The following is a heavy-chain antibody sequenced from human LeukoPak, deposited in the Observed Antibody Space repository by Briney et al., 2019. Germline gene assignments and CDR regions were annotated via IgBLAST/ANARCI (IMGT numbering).Heavy chain of an antibody. CDR2: INPSGGST. V-gene: IGHV1-46*01. CDR1: GYTFTSYY. Sequence: ASVKVSCKASGYTFTSYYMHWVRHAPAQGLEWMGIINPSGGSTSYAQKIQCRVTMTRDTPPSTVYMELSSLGSEDTAVYYCARGAWFDPWGQGTLVTVSS. CDR3: ARGAWFDP. J-gene: IGHJ5*02.